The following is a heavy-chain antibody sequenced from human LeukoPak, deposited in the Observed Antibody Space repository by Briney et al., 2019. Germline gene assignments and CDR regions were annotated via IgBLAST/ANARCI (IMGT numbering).Heavy chain of an antibody. CDR3: ARHKHRSYGSGIDWFDP. CDR1: GGSMSTYY. Sequence: SETLSLTCTVSGGSMSTYYWSWIRQPPEKGLEWIGYIYYSGSTSYNPSLKSRVTISVDTSKNQFSLKLSSVTAADTAVYYCARHKHRSYGSGIDWFDPWGQRTLVTVSS. D-gene: IGHD3-10*01. CDR2: IYYSGST. V-gene: IGHV4-59*08. J-gene: IGHJ5*02.